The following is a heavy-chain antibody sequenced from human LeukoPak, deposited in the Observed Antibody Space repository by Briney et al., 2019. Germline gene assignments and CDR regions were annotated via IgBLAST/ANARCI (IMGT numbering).Heavy chain of an antibody. D-gene: IGHD2-2*01. CDR3: AHKSQLLLEFDY. Sequence: GSGPTLLHPTPTLTPTCTFSGFSLSTSGVGVRWIRQPPVKALEWLSLIYWDDDKRYSPSLKSRLTITKDTSKNQVVLTMTNMDPVDTATYYCAHKSQLLLEFDYWGQGTLVTVSS. J-gene: IGHJ4*02. V-gene: IGHV2-5*02. CDR2: IYWDDDK. CDR1: GFSLSTSGVG.